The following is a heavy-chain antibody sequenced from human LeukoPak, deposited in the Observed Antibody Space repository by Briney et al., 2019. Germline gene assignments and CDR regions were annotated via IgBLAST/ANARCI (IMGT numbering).Heavy chain of an antibody. CDR2: IYTSGST. Sequence: PSETLSLTCTVSGGSMSSGSYYWSWIRQPAGKGLEWIGRIYTSGSTNYNPSLKSRVTISVDTSKNQFSLKLSSVTAADTAVYYCARGPLGNGCYYWGQGTPVTVSS. V-gene: IGHV4-61*02. D-gene: IGHD6-19*01. J-gene: IGHJ4*02. CDR3: ARGPLGNGCYY. CDR1: GGSMSSGSYY.